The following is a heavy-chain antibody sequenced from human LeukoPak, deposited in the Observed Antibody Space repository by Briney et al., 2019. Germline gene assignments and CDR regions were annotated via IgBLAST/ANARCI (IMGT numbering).Heavy chain of an antibody. CDR3: ARDIGGSYPAADY. CDR2: IIPILGIA. D-gene: IGHD1-26*01. Sequence: SVKLSFTASGGTFTIYTISWVRQAPGQGLGWMGGIIPILGIANYAQKVQGRVTITADKSTSTAYMELSSLRSEDTAVYYCARDIGGSYPAADYWGQGTLVTVSS. V-gene: IGHV1-69*10. CDR1: GGTFTIYT. J-gene: IGHJ4*02.